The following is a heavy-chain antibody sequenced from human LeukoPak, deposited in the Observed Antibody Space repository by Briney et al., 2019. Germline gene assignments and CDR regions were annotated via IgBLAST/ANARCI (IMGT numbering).Heavy chain of an antibody. CDR3: VRTDYGGTFDR. J-gene: IGHJ4*02. Sequence: SETLSLTCTVSPDFISSNHYYCGWVRQPPGKGLEWIGSISYGGSTYYNPSLGNRVTMSVVTSKTQFSLELISVTAAATAVYFCVRTDYGGTFDRWGQGTPVTVSS. V-gene: IGHV4-39*01. CDR1: PDFISSNHYY. D-gene: IGHD4-23*01. CDR2: ISYGGST.